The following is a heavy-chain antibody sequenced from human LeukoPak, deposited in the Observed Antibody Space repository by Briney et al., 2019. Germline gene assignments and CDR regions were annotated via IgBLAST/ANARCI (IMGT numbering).Heavy chain of an antibody. CDR1: GYSFTSYW. V-gene: IGHV5-51*01. CDR2: IYPGDSDT. D-gene: IGHD3-10*01. J-gene: IGHJ3*02. Sequence: GESLKISCKGSGYSFTSYWIGWVRQVPGKGLEWMGVIYPGDSDTRYSPSFQGQVTISADKSISTAYLQWSSLKASDTAMYYCARRMLGGSGSYQLDAFDIWGQGTMVTVSS. CDR3: ARRMLGGSGSYQLDAFDI.